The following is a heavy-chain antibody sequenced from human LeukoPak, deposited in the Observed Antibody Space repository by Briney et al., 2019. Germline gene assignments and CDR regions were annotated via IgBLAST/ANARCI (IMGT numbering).Heavy chain of an antibody. V-gene: IGHV4-30-2*01. CDR1: GGSISSGGYS. J-gene: IGHJ3*02. CDR2: IYRSGST. D-gene: IGHD1-14*01. Sequence: SETLSLTCAVSGGSISSGGYSWSWIRQPPGKGLEWIGYIYRSGSTYYNPSLKSRVTISVDRSKNQFSLKLSSVTAADTAVYYCARVAISRNDAFDIWGQGTMVTVSS. CDR3: ARVAISRNDAFDI.